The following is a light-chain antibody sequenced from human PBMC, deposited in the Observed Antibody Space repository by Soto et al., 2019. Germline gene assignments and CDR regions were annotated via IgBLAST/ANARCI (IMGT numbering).Light chain of an antibody. Sequence: EIMMTQSPATLSVSPGERASLSCRASHTVTTNLAWYQQKPGQAPRLLIYGASTRATGVPARFSGSGSGTEFTLTISSLQSEDFALFHCQQYNTWPLLIPFGQRTRLEI. CDR3: QQYNTWPLLIP. CDR2: GAS. V-gene: IGKV3-15*01. J-gene: IGKJ5*01. CDR1: HTVTTN.